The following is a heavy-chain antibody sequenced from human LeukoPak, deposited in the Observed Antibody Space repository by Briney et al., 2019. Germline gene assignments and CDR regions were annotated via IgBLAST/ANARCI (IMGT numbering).Heavy chain of an antibody. CDR2: VSGSSSTI. Sequence: GGSLRLSCAASGFTFSSYDMNWVRQAPGKGLEWVSYVSGSSSTIFYADSVKGRFTISRDNAKNSLYLQMNSLRAEDTALYYCAKGPRQGLYYYDSSGYYLSWGQGTLVTVSS. D-gene: IGHD3-22*01. J-gene: IGHJ5*02. V-gene: IGHV3-48*04. CDR3: AKGPRQGLYYYDSSGYYLS. CDR1: GFTFSSYD.